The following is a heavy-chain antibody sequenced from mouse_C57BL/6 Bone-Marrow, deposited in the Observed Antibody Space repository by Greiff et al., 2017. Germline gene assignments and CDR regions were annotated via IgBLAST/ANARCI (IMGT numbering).Heavy chain of an antibody. V-gene: IGHV1-52*01. CDR1: GYTFTSYW. Sequence: QVQLQQPGAELVRPGSSVKLSCKASGYTFTSYWMHWVKQRPIQGLEWIGNIDPSDSETHYNQKFKDKATLTVDKSSSTAYMQLSSLTSEDSAVKYMERGNRSSYDYAMDYWGQGTSVTVSS. CDR2: IDPSDSET. J-gene: IGHJ4*01. CDR3: ERGNRSSYDYAMDY. D-gene: IGHD1-1*01.